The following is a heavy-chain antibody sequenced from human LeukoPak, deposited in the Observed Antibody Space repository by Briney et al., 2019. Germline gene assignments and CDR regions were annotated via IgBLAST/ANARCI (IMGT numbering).Heavy chain of an antibody. CDR3: ARAVLRYFDWLLPYFDY. D-gene: IGHD3-9*01. CDR1: GGSISSSTYY. CDR2: IYYSGST. Sequence: PSETLSLTCTVSGGSISSSTYYWGWIRQPPGKGLEWIGSIYYSGSTYYNPSLKSRVTISVDTSKNQFSLKLSSVTAADTAVYYCARAVLRYFDWLLPYFDYWGQGTLVTVS. V-gene: IGHV4-39*07. J-gene: IGHJ4*02.